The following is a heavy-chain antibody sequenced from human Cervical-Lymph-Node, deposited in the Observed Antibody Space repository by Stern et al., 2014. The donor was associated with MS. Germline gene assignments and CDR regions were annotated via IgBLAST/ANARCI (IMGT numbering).Heavy chain of an antibody. J-gene: IGHJ6*02. V-gene: IGHV5-51*03. CDR1: GYTFTNNW. Sequence: EVQLVESGAEVKKPGESLKISCKGSGYTFTNNWIAWVRQMPGKGLEWMGIIYPDDSDIRYSPSLQGQVTISADKSISTSSLQCRSLKAADSAVYYCARPPPRRKWDDPNYGMDVWGQGTTVTVSS. CDR3: ARPPPRRKWDDPNYGMDV. CDR2: IYPDDSDI. D-gene: IGHD1-1*01.